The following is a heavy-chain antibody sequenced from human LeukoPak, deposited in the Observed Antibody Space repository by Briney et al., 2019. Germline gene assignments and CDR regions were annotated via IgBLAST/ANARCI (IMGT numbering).Heavy chain of an antibody. CDR3: AREVVGATDDAFDI. D-gene: IGHD1-26*01. CDR2: INAGNGNT. J-gene: IGHJ3*02. Sequence: ASVKVSCKASGYTFTSYAMHWVRQAPGQRLEWMGWINAGNGNTKYSQKFQGRVTITRDTSASTAYMELSSLRSEDTAVYYCAREVVGATDDAFDIWGQGTMVTVSS. V-gene: IGHV1-3*01. CDR1: GYTFTSYA.